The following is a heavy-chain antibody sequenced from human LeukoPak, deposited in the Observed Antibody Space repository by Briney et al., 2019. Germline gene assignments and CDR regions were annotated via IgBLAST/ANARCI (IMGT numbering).Heavy chain of an antibody. D-gene: IGHD3-16*02. CDR1: GFTFSSYA. J-gene: IGHJ4*02. CDR2: ISGSGGST. V-gene: IGHV3-23*01. Sequence: PGGSLRLSCAASGFTFSSYAMSWVRQAPGKGLEWVSGISGSGGSTYYADSVKGRFTISRDNSRNTLYLQMGSLRTEDMAVYYCASLEGDYVWGSYHYWGQGTLVTVSS. CDR3: ASLEGDYVWGSYHY.